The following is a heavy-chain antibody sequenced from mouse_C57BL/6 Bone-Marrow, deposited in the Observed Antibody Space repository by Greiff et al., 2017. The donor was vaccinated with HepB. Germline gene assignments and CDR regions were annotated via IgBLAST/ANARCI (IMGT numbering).Heavy chain of an antibody. J-gene: IGHJ2*01. CDR3: ARYNYGSSLFDY. CDR1: GYSITSDY. CDR2: ISYSGST. Sequence: EVNLVESGPGLAKPSQTLSLTCSVTGYSITSDYWNWIRKFPGNKLEYMGYISYSGSTCYNPSLKSRISITRDTSTNQYYLQLNSVTTEDTATYYCARYNYGSSLFDYWGQGTTLTVSS. D-gene: IGHD1-1*01. V-gene: IGHV3-8*01.